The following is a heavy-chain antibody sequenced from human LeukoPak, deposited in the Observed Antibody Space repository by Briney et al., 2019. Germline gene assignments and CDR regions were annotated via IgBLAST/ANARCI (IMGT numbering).Heavy chain of an antibody. CDR3: ARRQGCSSTSCPPDY. V-gene: IGHV5-51*01. Sequence: GESLKISCRGSGYSFTTYWIGWVRQMPGKGLEWMGMIYPGDSDTRYTPSLQGQVTMSADKSINTAYLQWSSLKASDTAIYYCARRQGCSSTSCPPDYWGQGTLVTVSP. CDR1: GYSFTTYW. CDR2: IYPGDSDT. D-gene: IGHD2-2*01. J-gene: IGHJ4*02.